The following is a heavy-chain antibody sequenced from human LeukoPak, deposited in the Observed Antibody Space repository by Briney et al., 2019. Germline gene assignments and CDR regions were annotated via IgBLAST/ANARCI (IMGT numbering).Heavy chain of an antibody. CDR3: LRERHRLDNYMDV. CDR2: IHNRGSP. D-gene: IGHD3-9*01. CDR1: GGSLNTFY. Sequence: KTSETLSLTCTVSGGSLNTFYRTWIRQPPARGLEGIGYIHNRGSPNYNPSLASRVTISLDPPKNQFSLNVSSVTAARPAVLFWLRERHRLDNYMDVWGKGPTVTVSS. J-gene: IGHJ6*03. V-gene: IGHV4-4*09.